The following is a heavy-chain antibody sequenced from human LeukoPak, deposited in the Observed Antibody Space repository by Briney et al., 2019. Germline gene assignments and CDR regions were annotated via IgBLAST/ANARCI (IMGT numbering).Heavy chain of an antibody. CDR3: TTHYYDSSGYYYYYYMDV. CDR1: GFTFSNAW. D-gene: IGHD3-22*01. Sequence: GGSLRLSCAASGFTFSNAWMSWVRQAPGKGLEWVGRIKSKTVGGTTDYAAPVKGRFTISRDDSKNTLYLQMNSLKTEDTAVYYCTTHYYDSSGYYYYYYMDVWGKGTTVTVSS. V-gene: IGHV3-15*01. J-gene: IGHJ6*03. CDR2: IKSKTVGGTT.